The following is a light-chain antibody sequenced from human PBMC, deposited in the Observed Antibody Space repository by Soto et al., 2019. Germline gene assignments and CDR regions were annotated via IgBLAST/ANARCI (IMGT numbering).Light chain of an antibody. J-gene: IGKJ1*01. CDR1: QSVSIW. CDR2: KSS. V-gene: IGKV1-5*03. Sequence: DIQMTQSPSTLSASEGDRVTISCRASQSVSIWLAWYQQKPGRAPKLLIYKSSILESGVPSRFSGSGSATEFTLTISSLQPDDFATYYCQQINTSPWTFGQGTKVDIK. CDR3: QQINTSPWT.